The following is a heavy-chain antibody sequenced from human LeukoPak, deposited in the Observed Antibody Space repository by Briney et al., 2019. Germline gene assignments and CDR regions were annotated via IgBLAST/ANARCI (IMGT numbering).Heavy chain of an antibody. V-gene: IGHV3-23*01. CDR1: GFTFSSYA. D-gene: IGHD3-22*01. CDR3: AKDHSSGYYYGAFDI. J-gene: IGHJ3*02. CDR2: ISGSGGST. Sequence: GGSLRLSCAASGFTFSSYAMSWVRQAPGMGLEWVSAISGSGGSTYYADSVKGRFTISRDNSKNTLYLQMNSLRAEDTAVYYCAKDHSSGYYYGAFDIWGQGTMVTVSS.